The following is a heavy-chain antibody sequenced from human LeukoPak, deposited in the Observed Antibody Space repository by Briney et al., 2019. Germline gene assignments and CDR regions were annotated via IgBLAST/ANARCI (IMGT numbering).Heavy chain of an antibody. CDR2: INPNSGGT. Sequence: ASVKVSCKASGYTFVGYFMHWVRLAPGQGIQWMGWINPNSGGTTYAQKFRGRVTMTRDTSISTAYMELSRLRSDDTAVYYCASGGVGPDVWGQGTTVTVSS. D-gene: IGHD1-26*01. CDR3: ASGGVGPDV. J-gene: IGHJ6*02. V-gene: IGHV1-2*02. CDR1: GYTFVGYF.